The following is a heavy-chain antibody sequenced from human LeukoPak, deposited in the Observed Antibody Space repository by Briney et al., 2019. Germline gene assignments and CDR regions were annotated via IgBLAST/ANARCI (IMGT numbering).Heavy chain of an antibody. CDR3: AAEGGSYGSYYYYMDV. V-gene: IGHV1-58*01. CDR2: IVVGSGNT. CDR1: GFTFTSSA. D-gene: IGHD5-18*01. Sequence: SVKVSCKASGFTFTSSAVQWVRQARGQRLEWIGWIVVGSGNTNYAQKFQERVTITRDMSTSTAYMELSSLRSEDTAVYYCAAEGGSYGSYYYYMDVWGKGTTVTVSS. J-gene: IGHJ6*03.